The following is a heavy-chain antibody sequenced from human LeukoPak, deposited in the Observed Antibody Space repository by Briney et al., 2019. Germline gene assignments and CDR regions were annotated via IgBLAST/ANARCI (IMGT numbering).Heavy chain of an antibody. D-gene: IGHD2-15*01. CDR2: IYYSGST. CDR3: ARRRSLGGRPYFDY. V-gene: IGHV4-59*01. CDR1: GGSISSYY. J-gene: IGHJ4*02. Sequence: SETLSLTCTVSGGSISSYYWSWIRQPPGKGLEWIGYIYYSGSTNYNPSLKSRVTISVDTSKNQFSLKLSSVAAADTAVYYCARRRSLGGRPYFDYWGQGTLVTVSS.